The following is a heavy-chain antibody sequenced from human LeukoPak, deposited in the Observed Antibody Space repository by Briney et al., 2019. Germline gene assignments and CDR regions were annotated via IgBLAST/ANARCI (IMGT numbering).Heavy chain of an antibody. D-gene: IGHD6-19*01. Sequence: ASVKVSCKTSGYTFTTYAIHWVRQAPGQRLEWMGWINAGNGNIKYSQKFQGRVTITRDTSASTAYMELSSLRSEDTAVYYCVRGAPIRVTGAATSDPWGQGTLVTVSS. CDR2: INAGNGNI. J-gene: IGHJ5*02. CDR1: GYTFTTYA. V-gene: IGHV1-3*01. CDR3: VRGAPIRVTGAATSDP.